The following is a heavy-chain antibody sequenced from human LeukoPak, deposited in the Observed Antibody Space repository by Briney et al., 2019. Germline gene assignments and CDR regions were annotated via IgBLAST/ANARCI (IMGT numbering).Heavy chain of an antibody. V-gene: IGHV1-8*01. CDR1: GYTFTSYD. CDR3: ARALGSWHYMDV. Sequence: GASVKVSCKASGYTFTSYDINWVRQATGQGLEWMGWMNPNSGNTGYAQKFQGRVTMTRNTSISTAYMELSSLRSEDTAVYYCARALGSWHYMDVWGKGTTDTVSS. D-gene: IGHD6-13*01. CDR2: MNPNSGNT. J-gene: IGHJ6*03.